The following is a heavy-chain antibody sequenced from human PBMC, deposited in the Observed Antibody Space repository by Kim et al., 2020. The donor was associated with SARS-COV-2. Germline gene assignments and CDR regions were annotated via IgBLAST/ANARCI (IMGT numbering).Heavy chain of an antibody. J-gene: IGHJ5*02. Sequence: GESLKISCKGSGYSFTSYWISWVRQMPGKGLEWMGRIDPSDSYTNYSPSFQGHVTISADKSISTAYLQWSSLKASDTAMYYCAGARGIAAAGGGRFDPWGQGTLVTVSS. D-gene: IGHD6-13*01. CDR3: AGARGIAAAGGGRFDP. CDR1: GYSFTSYW. V-gene: IGHV5-10-1*01. CDR2: IDPSDSYT.